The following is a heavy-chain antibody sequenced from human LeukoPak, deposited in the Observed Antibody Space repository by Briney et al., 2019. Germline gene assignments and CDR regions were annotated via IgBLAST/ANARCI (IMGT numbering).Heavy chain of an antibody. CDR1: GGSISSYY. CDR2: IYYSGST. Sequence: SETLSLTCTVSGGSISSYYWSWIRQPPGKGLEWIGYIYYSGSTNYNPSLKSRVTISVDTSKNQFSLKLSSATAADTAVYYCARARRGSSSSGDLFDYWGQGTLVTVSS. CDR3: ARARRGSSSSGDLFDY. J-gene: IGHJ4*02. V-gene: IGHV4-59*01. D-gene: IGHD6-6*01.